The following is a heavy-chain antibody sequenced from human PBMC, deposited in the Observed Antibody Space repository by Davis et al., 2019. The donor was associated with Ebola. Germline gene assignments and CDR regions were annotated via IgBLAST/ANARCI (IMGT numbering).Heavy chain of an antibody. V-gene: IGHV4-39*01. J-gene: IGHJ3*01. D-gene: IGHD3-16*02. CDR1: GGSISSSSYY. Sequence: SETLSLTCTVSGGSISSSSYYWGWIRQPPGKGLEWIGYIYYSGSTNYNPSLKSRVTISVDTSKNQFSLKLSSVTAADTAVYYCARIIMITFGGVIARWGQGTMVTVSS. CDR3: ARIIMITFGGVIAR. CDR2: IYYSGST.